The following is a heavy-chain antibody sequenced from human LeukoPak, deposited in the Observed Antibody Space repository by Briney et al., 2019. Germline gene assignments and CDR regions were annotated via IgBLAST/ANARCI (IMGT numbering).Heavy chain of an antibody. J-gene: IGHJ4*02. CDR2: ISAYNGDT. CDR3: ARGHLSVYYYDSSGYLGTDY. CDR1: GYTFTIYG. V-gene: IGHV1-18*01. Sequence: ASVKLSCKASGYTFTIYGISWVRQAPGQGHEWMGWISAYNGDTNYAQKLKGRVTMTTDTSTSTAYMELRSLRSDDTAVYYCARGHLSVYYYDSSGYLGTDYWGQGTLVTVSS. D-gene: IGHD3-22*01.